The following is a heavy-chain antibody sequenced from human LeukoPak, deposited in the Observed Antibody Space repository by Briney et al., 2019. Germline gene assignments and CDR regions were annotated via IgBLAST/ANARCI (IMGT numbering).Heavy chain of an antibody. V-gene: IGHV3-7*03. D-gene: IGHD2-15*01. Sequence: WQSLTLSCPATGLRLSRHWIHRLTHPPTNRPHSVANIKQHGSEKFYVDSVKGRFTISRDNAKNSLYLQMDSLSAEDTALYYCASGAGYLIENWGQGTLVTVSS. CDR2: IKQHGSEK. J-gene: IGHJ4*02. CDR1: GLRLSRHW. CDR3: ASGAGYLIEN.